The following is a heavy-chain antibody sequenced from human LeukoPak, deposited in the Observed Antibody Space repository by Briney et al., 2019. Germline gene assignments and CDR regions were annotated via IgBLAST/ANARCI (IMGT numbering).Heavy chain of an antibody. CDR2: IYPGDPDT. V-gene: IGHV5-51*01. CDR3: ARDVVRDGYSID. D-gene: IGHD5-24*01. Sequence: GESLQISCQGSGYSFTSYWIGWVRQMPGKGLEWMGIIYPGDPDTRYSPSFQGQVTISADKSISTAYLQWSSLKASDTAMYYCARDVVRDGYSIDWGQGTLVTVSS. CDR1: GYSFTSYW. J-gene: IGHJ4*02.